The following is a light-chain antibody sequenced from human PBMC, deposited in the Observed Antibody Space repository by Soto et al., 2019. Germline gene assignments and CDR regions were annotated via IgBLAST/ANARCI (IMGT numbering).Light chain of an antibody. Sequence: DIQMTQSPSTQSASVGDRVTITCRASKSISSWLAWYQQKPGKAPKLLIYDASSLESGVQSRVSGGGSGTEFPLTISSLQPDDFAPYYSQQYNSYPCTFGQGTQVQIK. CDR2: DAS. V-gene: IGKV1-5*01. CDR1: KSISSW. J-gene: IGKJ1*01. CDR3: QQYNSYPCT.